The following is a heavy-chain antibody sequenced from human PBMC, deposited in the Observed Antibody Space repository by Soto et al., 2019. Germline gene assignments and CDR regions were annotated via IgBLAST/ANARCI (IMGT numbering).Heavy chain of an antibody. CDR1: GYTFTSYG. D-gene: IGHD2-2*01. CDR3: ARIADCSTTSCSFPSRFHVRGYYYYYGLDV. J-gene: IGHJ6*02. V-gene: IGHV1-18*01. CDR2: ISAYNGNS. Sequence: QVQLVQSGAEVKKPGASVKVSCKASGYTFTSYGISWVRQAPGQGLEWVGWISAYNGNSNYTQKYQGRVTMTTDTSTSTAYKELSSLRSDDTAVYYCARIADCSTTSCSFPSRFHVRGYYYYYGLDVWGQGTTVTVSS.